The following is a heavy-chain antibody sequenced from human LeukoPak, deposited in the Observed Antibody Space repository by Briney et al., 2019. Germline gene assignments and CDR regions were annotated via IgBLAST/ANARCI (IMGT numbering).Heavy chain of an antibody. Sequence: PSETLSLTCTVSGGSISSSSDYWGWIRQPPGKGLEWIGSIYYSGSTYYNPSLKSRVTISVDTSKNQFSLKLSSVTAADTAVYYCARQPPDFYGSGSYYNPGPIDYWGQGTLVTVSS. CDR1: GGSISSSSDY. J-gene: IGHJ4*02. CDR2: IYYSGST. CDR3: ARQPPDFYGSGSYYNPGPIDY. D-gene: IGHD3-10*01. V-gene: IGHV4-39*01.